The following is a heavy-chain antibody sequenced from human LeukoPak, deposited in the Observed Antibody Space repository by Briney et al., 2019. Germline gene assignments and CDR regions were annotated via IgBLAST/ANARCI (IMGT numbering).Heavy chain of an antibody. Sequence: GGSLRLSCAASGFTFSTYAMSWVRQAPGKWLEWVSAISGSGGSTYYADSVKGRFTIPRDNSKNTLYLQMNSLRAEDTALYYCAKDRTDPWFDPWGQGTLVTVSS. J-gene: IGHJ5*02. CDR2: ISGSGGST. CDR3: AKDRTDPWFDP. V-gene: IGHV3-23*01. CDR1: GFTFSTYA.